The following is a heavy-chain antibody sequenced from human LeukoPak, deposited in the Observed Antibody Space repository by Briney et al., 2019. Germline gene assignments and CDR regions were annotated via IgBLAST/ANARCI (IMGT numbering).Heavy chain of an antibody. CDR1: SGSFSGYF. CDR3: ARGSLYYGDSSAYFDY. Sequence: SETLSLTCAVSSGSFSGYFWTYIRQPPGMGLEWIGEINQRGSTNYNPSLKSRVTISVDTSKNQFSLRLRSVTAADTAVYYCARGSLYYGDSSAYFDYWDQGTLVTVSS. D-gene: IGHD3-22*01. CDR2: INQRGST. J-gene: IGHJ4*02. V-gene: IGHV4-34*01.